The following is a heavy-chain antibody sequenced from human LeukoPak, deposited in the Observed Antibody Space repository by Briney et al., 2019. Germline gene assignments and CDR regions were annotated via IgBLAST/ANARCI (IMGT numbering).Heavy chain of an antibody. V-gene: IGHV3-30*02. CDR2: IRYDGSNK. J-gene: IGHJ4*02. CDR1: GFTFSSYG. CDR3: AKEAPKERAPTRSSSWYDY. Sequence: PGGSLRVSCAASGFTFSSYGMHWVRQAPGKGLEWVAFIRYDGSNKYYADSVKGRFTISRDNSKNTLYLQMNSLRAEDTAVYYCAKEAPKERAPTRSSSWYDYWGQGTLVTVSS. D-gene: IGHD6-13*01.